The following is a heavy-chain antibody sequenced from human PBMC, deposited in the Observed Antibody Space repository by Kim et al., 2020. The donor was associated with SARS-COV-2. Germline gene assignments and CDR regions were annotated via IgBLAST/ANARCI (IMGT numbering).Heavy chain of an antibody. CDR3: ARDSRVPGCSGGSCYDTYGMDV. Sequence: GGSLRLSCAASGFTVSSNYMSWVRQAPGKGLEWVSVIYSGGSTYYADSVKGRFTISRDNSKNTLYLQMNSLRAEDTAVYYCARDSRVPGCSGGSCYDTYGMDVWGQGTTVTVSS. CDR2: IYSGGST. CDR1: GFTVSSNY. J-gene: IGHJ6*02. V-gene: IGHV3-66*01. D-gene: IGHD2-15*01.